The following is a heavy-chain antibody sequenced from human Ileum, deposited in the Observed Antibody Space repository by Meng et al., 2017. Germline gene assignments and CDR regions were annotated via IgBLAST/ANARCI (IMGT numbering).Heavy chain of an antibody. J-gene: IGHJ4*02. D-gene: IGHD1-1*01. V-gene: IGHV1-18*01. Sequence: QVQLVQSGAEVNKPGASVKVSCKASGYTFTTYGISWVRQAPGQGLEWMGWMNTDKGNTNYAQKFQGRVTMTRDTSTSTAYMEPRSLRSDDTAVYYCAREGAYNGGDYWGQGTLVTVSS. CDR1: GYTFTTYG. CDR2: MNTDKGNT. CDR3: AREGAYNGGDY.